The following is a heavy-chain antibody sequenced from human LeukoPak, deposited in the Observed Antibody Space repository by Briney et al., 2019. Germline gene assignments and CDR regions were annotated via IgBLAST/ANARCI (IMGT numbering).Heavy chain of an antibody. Sequence: GGSLRLSCAASGFTFSSYSMNWVRQAPGKGLEWVSSISSSGSYIYYADSVKGRFTISRDNAKNSLYLQMNSLRAEDTAVYYCARVMVTHDAFDIWGQGTMVTVSS. D-gene: IGHD2-21*02. V-gene: IGHV3-21*01. CDR3: ARVMVTHDAFDI. J-gene: IGHJ3*02. CDR2: ISSSGSYI. CDR1: GFTFSSYS.